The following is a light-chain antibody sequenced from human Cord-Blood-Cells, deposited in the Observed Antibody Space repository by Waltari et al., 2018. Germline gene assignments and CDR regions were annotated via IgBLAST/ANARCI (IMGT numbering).Light chain of an antibody. V-gene: IGLV3-25*03. CDR2: KAS. Sequence: SYELTQPPSVSVSPGQTARLTCSGDALPKQYAYWYQQKPGQAPVLVIYKASERPSGIPERFSGSSSGTTVTLTISGVQAEDEADYYCQSADSSGTYRVVFGGGTKLTVL. CDR1: ALPKQY. CDR3: QSADSSGTYRVV. J-gene: IGLJ2*01.